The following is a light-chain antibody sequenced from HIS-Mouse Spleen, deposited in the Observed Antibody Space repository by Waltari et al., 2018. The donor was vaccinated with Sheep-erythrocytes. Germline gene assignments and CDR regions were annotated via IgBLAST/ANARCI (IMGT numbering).Light chain of an antibody. CDR2: DVS. J-gene: IGLJ1*01. CDR1: SSHFGGSHY. Sequence: QSALTQPRPVSGSPGPSVTIPCTGTSSHFGGSHYVSWYQQHPGKTPHLMIYDVSKRPSGVPDRFSGSKSGNTASLTISGLQAEDEADYYCCSYAGSYNHVFGTGTKVTVL. CDR3: CSYAGSYNHV. V-gene: IGLV2-11*01.